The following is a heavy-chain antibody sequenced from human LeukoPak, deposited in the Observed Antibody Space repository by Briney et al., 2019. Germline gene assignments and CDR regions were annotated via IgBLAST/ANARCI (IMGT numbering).Heavy chain of an antibody. CDR3: ARVTFTIGPPGEGYFDL. V-gene: IGHV4-34*01. J-gene: IGHJ2*01. D-gene: IGHD5-18*01. Sequence: SETLSLTCAVYGGSFNRFAWNWVRQPPGKGLEWIGEINHSAKTSYNPSLKSRVTMSVDTSKNQFSLKLTSVTAADTAVYFCARVTFTIGPPGEGYFDLWGPGTLVTVSS. CDR1: GGSFNRFA. CDR2: INHSAKT.